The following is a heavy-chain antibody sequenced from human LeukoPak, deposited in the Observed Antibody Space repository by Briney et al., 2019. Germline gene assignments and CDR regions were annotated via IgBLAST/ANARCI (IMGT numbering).Heavy chain of an antibody. J-gene: IGHJ6*03. CDR2: IYPGDSDS. CDR1: GYSFTSYW. Sequence: GESLKISCKGSGYSFTSYWIGWVRQMPGKGLGWMGIIYPGDSDSRYSPSFQGQVTISADKSISTAYLQWSSLKASDTAMYYCARRNEQLVRGSIYYYYYYMDVWGKGTTVTVSS. CDR3: ARRNEQLVRGSIYYYYYYMDV. D-gene: IGHD6-6*01. V-gene: IGHV5-51*01.